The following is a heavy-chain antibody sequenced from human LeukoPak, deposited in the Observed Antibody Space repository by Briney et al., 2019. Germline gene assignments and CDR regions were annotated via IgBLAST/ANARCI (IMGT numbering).Heavy chain of an antibody. CDR3: ASLVGDDGLYY. CDR2: INPSGGST. CDR1: GYTFSNYY. V-gene: IGHV1-46*01. D-gene: IGHD3-16*01. J-gene: IGHJ4*02. Sequence: ASVKVSCKASGYTFSNYYLHWVRQAPGQGLEWMGIINPSGGSTSYAQKFQGRVTMTRDTSTSTVYMELSSLRSEDTAVYYCASLVGDDGLYYWGQGTLVTVSS.